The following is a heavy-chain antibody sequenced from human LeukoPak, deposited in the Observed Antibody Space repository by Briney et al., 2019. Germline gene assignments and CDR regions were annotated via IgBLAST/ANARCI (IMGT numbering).Heavy chain of an antibody. Sequence: GRSLRLSCAASGFTFSSYGMHWVRQAPGKGLEWVAVISYDGSNKYYADSVKGRFTISRDNSKNTLYLQMNSLRAEDTAVYYCAKASRGGPEAPLGYWGQGTLVTVSS. CDR3: AKASRGGPEAPLGY. J-gene: IGHJ4*02. V-gene: IGHV3-30*18. CDR2: ISYDGSNK. CDR1: GFTFSSYG. D-gene: IGHD3-16*01.